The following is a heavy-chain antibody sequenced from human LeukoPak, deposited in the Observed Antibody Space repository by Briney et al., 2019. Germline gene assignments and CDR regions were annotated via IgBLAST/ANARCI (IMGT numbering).Heavy chain of an antibody. CDR3: ARDRDYDY. V-gene: IGHV1-2*02. D-gene: IGHD3-10*01. J-gene: IGHJ4*02. CDR2: INPNNGGT. CDR1: GYTFTAYY. Sequence: ASVKVSCKASGYTFTAYYMHWVRQAPGQGLEWMGWINPNNGGTNSAQKFQGRVTMTRDTSISTAYMELSSLRADDTAVYYCARDRDYDYWGQGTLVTVSS.